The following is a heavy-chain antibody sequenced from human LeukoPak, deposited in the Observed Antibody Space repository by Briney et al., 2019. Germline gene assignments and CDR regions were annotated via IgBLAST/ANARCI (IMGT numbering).Heavy chain of an antibody. CDR3: ARGPGYYDSSGYYTDAFDI. V-gene: IGHV4-34*01. CDR2: INHSGST. Sequence: SETLSLTCAVYGGSFSGYYWGWIRQPPGKGLEWIGEINHSGSTNYNPSLKSRVTISVDTSKNQFSLKLSSVTAADTAVYYCARGPGYYDSSGYYTDAFDIWGQGTMVTVSS. CDR1: GGSFSGYY. J-gene: IGHJ3*02. D-gene: IGHD3-22*01.